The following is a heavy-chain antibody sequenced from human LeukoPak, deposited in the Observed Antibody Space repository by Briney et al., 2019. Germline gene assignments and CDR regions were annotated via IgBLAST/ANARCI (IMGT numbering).Heavy chain of an antibody. Sequence: HSGGSLRLSCTASTFTVGDYTMSWVRQAPGKGLEWVGFIRSKAYGGTTEYAASVKGRFTISRDDSKSIAYLQMNSLKSEDTAVYYCTRPHDYWGHGTLVTVSS. CDR2: IRSKAYGGTT. CDR1: TFTVGDYT. J-gene: IGHJ4*01. V-gene: IGHV3-49*04. CDR3: TRPHDY.